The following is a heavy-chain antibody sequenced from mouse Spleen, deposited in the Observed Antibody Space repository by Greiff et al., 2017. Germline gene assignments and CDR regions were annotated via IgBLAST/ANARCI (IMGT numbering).Heavy chain of an antibody. CDR2: IDPETGGT. CDR3: TNYGSSWGGFAY. CDR1: GYTFTDYE. J-gene: IGHJ3*01. Sequence: QVQLQQSGAELVRPGASVTLSCKASGYTFTDYEMHWVKQTPVHGLEWIGAIDPETGGTAYNQKFKGKAILTADKSSSTAYMELRSLTSEDSAVYYCTNYGSSWGGFAYWGQGTLVTVSA. D-gene: IGHD1-1*01. V-gene: IGHV1-15*01.